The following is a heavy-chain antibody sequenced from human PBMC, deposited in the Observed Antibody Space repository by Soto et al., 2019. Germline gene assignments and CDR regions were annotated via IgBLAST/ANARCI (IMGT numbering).Heavy chain of an antibody. V-gene: IGHV3-48*01. J-gene: IGHJ1*01. CDR3: AKIAAAGHSYFQH. Sequence: HPGGSLRLSCAASGFSFSTYSMNWVRQAPGKGLEWASFISSSGDTIHYADSVKGRFTVSRDNAKNSLYLQMNSLRAEDTAVYYCAKIAAAGHSYFQHWGQGTLVTV. CDR2: ISSSGDTI. CDR1: GFSFSTYS. D-gene: IGHD6-13*01.